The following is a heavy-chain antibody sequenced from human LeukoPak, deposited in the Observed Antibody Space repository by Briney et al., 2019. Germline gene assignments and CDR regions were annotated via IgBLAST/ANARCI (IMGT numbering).Heavy chain of an antibody. J-gene: IGHJ6*02. CDR1: GFTFSSYG. D-gene: IGHD2-8*01. CDR2: IWFDGKNE. V-gene: IGHV3-33*01. CDR3: ARDRHCANGVCHSPPGMDV. Sequence: GGSLRLSCAASGFTFSSYGMHWVRQAPGKGLEWVADIWFDGKNEHFADSVKGRFTISRDNSKNTMYLQINSLRAENTAVYYCARDRHCANGVCHSPPGMDVWGQGTTVTVSS.